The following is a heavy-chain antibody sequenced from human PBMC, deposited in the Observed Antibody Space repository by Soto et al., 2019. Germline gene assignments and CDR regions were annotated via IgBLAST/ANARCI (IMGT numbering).Heavy chain of an antibody. Sequence: EVQLLESGGGLVQPGGSLTLSCAASGFTFGSYAMTWVRQAPGKGLESVAGLYGNSGGIQYADSVRGRFTIFRDNSNNIVFLDMRSLRVEDTAVYFCAKDAVAGDGLWLMDHWGQGTLVTVSS. CDR2: LYGNSGGI. J-gene: IGHJ4*02. CDR1: GFTFGSYA. V-gene: IGHV3-23*01. CDR3: AKDAVAGDGLWLMDH. D-gene: IGHD2-21*02.